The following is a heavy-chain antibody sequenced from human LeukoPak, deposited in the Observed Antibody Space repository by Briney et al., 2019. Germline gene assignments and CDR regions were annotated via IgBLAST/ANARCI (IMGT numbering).Heavy chain of an antibody. D-gene: IGHD5-24*01. CDR3: ARHLRDAYNPYDTRYCDY. V-gene: IGHV4-39*01. CDR2: MYHSWSN. Sequence: SKTLSLTCTVSGCSISSSSYYWGWMRQPTGKGLEWIGSMYHSWSNHHNPSLKSRVTISVDTSKNQLSLKLSSVSAADTAVYCCARHLRDAYNPYDTRYCDYWGQGTLVTVSS. CDR1: GCSISSSSYY. J-gene: IGHJ4*02.